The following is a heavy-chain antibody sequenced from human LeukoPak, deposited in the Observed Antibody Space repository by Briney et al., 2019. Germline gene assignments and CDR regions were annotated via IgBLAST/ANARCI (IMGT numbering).Heavy chain of an antibody. Sequence: GGSLRLSCAASGFTFNNYWMGWVRQAPGKGLEWVANIKEDGSEKNYVDYVKGRFTISRDNAKNSLYLQMSSLRAADTAVYYCARVMAASVWRSYGSYYYYYYMDVWGKGTTVTVSS. J-gene: IGHJ6*03. CDR1: GFTFNNYW. D-gene: IGHD3-16*01. V-gene: IGHV3-7*01. CDR2: IKEDGSEK. CDR3: ARVMAASVWRSYGSYYYYYYMDV.